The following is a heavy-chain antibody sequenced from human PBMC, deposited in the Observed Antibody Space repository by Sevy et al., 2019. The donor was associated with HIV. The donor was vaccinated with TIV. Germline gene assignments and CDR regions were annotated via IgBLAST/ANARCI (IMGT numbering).Heavy chain of an antibody. CDR2: ISNCGSII. J-gene: IGHJ1*01. CDR1: GFTFSSYE. CDR3: AREDGSRQYFQY. V-gene: IGHV3-48*03. D-gene: IGHD6-13*01. Sequence: GGSLRLSCVASGFTFSSYEMNWVRQAPGKGLEWVSYISNCGSIIYYEDSVKGRFTISRDNAKNSLYLQMNSLRAEDTAVYYCAREDGSRQYFQYWGQGTLVTVSS.